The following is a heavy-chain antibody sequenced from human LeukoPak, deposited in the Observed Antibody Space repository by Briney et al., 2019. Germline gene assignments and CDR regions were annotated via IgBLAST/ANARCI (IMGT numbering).Heavy chain of an antibody. J-gene: IGHJ6*03. CDR1: GGPISSNSYY. Sequence: SETLSLTCTVSGGPISSNSYYWGWIRQPPGKGLEWIGSIYYSGSTYYNPSLKSRVTISVDTSKNQFSLKLSSVTAADTAVYYCARLYGSGSYYLGYYYYMDVWGKGTTVTVSS. CDR2: IYYSGST. D-gene: IGHD3-10*01. V-gene: IGHV4-39*01. CDR3: ARLYGSGSYYLGYYYYMDV.